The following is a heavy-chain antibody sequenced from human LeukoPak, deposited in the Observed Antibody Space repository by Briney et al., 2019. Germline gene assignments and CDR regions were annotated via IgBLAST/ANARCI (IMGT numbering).Heavy chain of an antibody. CDR3: ASGGGDAAYSGYDFDY. Sequence: SVKVSGKASGGTFSSYAISWVRQAPGQGLEWMGRIIPILGIANYAQKFQGRVTITADKSTSTAYMELSSLRSEDTAVYYCASGGGDAAYSGYDFDYWGQGTLVTVSS. D-gene: IGHD5-12*01. CDR2: IIPILGIA. J-gene: IGHJ4*02. V-gene: IGHV1-69*04. CDR1: GGTFSSYA.